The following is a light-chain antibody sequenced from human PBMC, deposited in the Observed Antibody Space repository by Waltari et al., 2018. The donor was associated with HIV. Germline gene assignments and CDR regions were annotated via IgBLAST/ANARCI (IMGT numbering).Light chain of an antibody. V-gene: IGLV2-8*01. CDR1: RSDIGGYNY. CDR3: ASYGGTNDLV. Sequence: QSALTQPPSASGSPGQSVAISCTGTRSDIGGYNYVSWYQQHPGKAPKLMIFEVTKRPSGVPDRVSGSKSGNTASLTVSGLQAEDEADYYCASYGGTNDLVFGGGTKLTVL. CDR2: EVT. J-gene: IGLJ3*02.